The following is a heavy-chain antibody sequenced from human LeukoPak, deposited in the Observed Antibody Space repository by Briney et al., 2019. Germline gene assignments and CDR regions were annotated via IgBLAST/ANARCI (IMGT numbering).Heavy chain of an antibody. CDR1: GGSISSYY. D-gene: IGHD2-8*01. J-gene: IGHJ1*01. V-gene: IGHV4-59*08. CDR2: IYYSGST. Sequence: SETLSLTCTVSGGSISSYYWSWIRQPPGKGLEWIGYIYYSGSTNYNPSLKSRVTISVDTSKNQFSLKLSSVTAADTAVYYCAAIVLMVYEHWGQGTLVTVSS. CDR3: AAIVLMVYEH.